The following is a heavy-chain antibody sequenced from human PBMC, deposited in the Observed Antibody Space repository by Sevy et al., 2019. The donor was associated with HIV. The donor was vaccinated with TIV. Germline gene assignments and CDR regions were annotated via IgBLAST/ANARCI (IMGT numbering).Heavy chain of an antibody. CDR1: GFTFSSYG. Sequence: GGSLRLSCAASGFTFSSYGMHWVRQAPGKGLEWVAFIRYDGSNKYYADSVKGRFTISRDNSKNTLYLQMNSLRAEDTAVYYCAKDQVAVAFNYYYYGMDVWGQGTTVTVS. D-gene: IGHD6-19*01. CDR3: AKDQVAVAFNYYYYGMDV. V-gene: IGHV3-30*02. CDR2: IRYDGSNK. J-gene: IGHJ6*02.